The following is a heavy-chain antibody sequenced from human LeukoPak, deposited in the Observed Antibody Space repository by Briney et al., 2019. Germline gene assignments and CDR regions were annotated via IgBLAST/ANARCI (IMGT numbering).Heavy chain of an antibody. V-gene: IGHV3-30*02. Sequence: GGSLRLSCAASVFTFSSYGMDWVRQAPSEGLEWVAFIRYDGSNKYYADSVKGRFTISRDNSKNTLYLQMNSLRAEATAVYYCAKDLYYDILTGPFDYWGQGTLVTVSS. CDR2: IRYDGSNK. J-gene: IGHJ4*02. D-gene: IGHD3-9*01. CDR3: AKDLYYDILTGPFDY. CDR1: VFTFSSYG.